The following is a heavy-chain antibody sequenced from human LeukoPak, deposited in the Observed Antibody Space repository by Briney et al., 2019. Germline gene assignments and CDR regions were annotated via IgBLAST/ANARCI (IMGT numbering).Heavy chain of an antibody. Sequence: ASVKVSCKASGYTFTSSGISGGRQAPGQGLEGMEWISAYNGNTNYAQKLQGRVTMTTDTSTSTAYMELRSLRSDDTAVYYCARSRRFYDILTGYLDYWGQGTLVTVSS. D-gene: IGHD3-9*01. CDR1: GYTFTSSG. J-gene: IGHJ4*02. CDR2: ISAYNGNT. V-gene: IGHV1-18*01. CDR3: ARSRRFYDILTGYLDY.